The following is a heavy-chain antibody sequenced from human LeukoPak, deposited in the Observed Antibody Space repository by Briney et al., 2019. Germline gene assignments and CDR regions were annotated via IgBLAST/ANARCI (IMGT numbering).Heavy chain of an antibody. CDR1: GFTFSSYA. D-gene: IGHD1-26*01. V-gene: IGHV3-23*01. J-gene: IGHJ4*02. CDR2: ISGSGGST. CDR3: AKSLSGSYLFD. Sequence: GGSLRLSCAASGFTFSSYAMSWVRQAPGKGLEWVSAISGSGGSTYYADSVKGRFTISRDNSKSTLYLQMNSLRAEDTAVYYRAKSLSGSYLFDWGQGTLVTVSS.